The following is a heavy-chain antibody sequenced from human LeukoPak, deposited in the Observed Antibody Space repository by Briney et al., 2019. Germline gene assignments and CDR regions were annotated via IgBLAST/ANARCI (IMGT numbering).Heavy chain of an antibody. CDR1: GFTFSSYA. Sequence: GGSLRLSCAASGFTFSSYAMSWVRQAPGKGLGWVSAISGSGGSTYYADSVKGRFTISGDNSKNTLYLQMNSLRAEDTAVYYCAKDLRQWELDGFDYWGQGTLVTVSS. J-gene: IGHJ4*02. V-gene: IGHV3-23*01. CDR3: AKDLRQWELDGFDY. CDR2: ISGSGGST. D-gene: IGHD1-26*01.